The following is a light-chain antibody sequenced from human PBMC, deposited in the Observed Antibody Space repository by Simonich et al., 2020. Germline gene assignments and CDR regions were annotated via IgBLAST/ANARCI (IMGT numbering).Light chain of an antibody. Sequence: DIVMPQSPVSLAVSLGERATINCKSSQSVLYSSNNKNYLAWYQQKPGQPPKLLIYWASTRESGVPDRFSGSGSGTDFTLTISSLQAEDVAVYYCQQYYSTPWTFGQGTKVEIK. CDR3: QQYYSTPWT. CDR1: QSVLYSSNNKNY. J-gene: IGKJ1*01. CDR2: WAS. V-gene: IGKV4-1*01.